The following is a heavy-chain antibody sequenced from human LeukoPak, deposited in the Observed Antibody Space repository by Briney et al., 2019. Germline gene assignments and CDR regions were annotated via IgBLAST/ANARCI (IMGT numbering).Heavy chain of an antibody. CDR2: IYYSGST. Sequence: SETLSLTCTVSGGSISSSSYYWGWIRQPPGKGLEWIGSIYYSGSTYYSPSLKSRVTISVDTSKNQFSLKLSSVTAAVTAVYYCARRRGSGWYKGSYFDYWGQGTLVTVSS. J-gene: IGHJ4*02. D-gene: IGHD6-19*01. V-gene: IGHV4-39*01. CDR1: GGSISSSSYY. CDR3: ARRRGSGWYKGSYFDY.